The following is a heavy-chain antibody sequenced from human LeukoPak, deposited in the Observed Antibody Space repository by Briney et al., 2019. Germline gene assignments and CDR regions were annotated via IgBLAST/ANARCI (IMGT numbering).Heavy chain of an antibody. CDR3: AKDISSGIAVAGMTNWFDP. V-gene: IGHV3-43*02. D-gene: IGHD6-19*01. J-gene: IGHJ5*02. CDR1: GFTSDDYA. Sequence: GGSLRLSCAASGFTSDDYAMHWVRQAPGKGLEWVSLISGDGGSTYYADSVKGRSTTSRDDSKNSLYLQMNSLRTEDTALYYCAKDISSGIAVAGMTNWFDPWGQGTLVTVSS. CDR2: ISGDGGST.